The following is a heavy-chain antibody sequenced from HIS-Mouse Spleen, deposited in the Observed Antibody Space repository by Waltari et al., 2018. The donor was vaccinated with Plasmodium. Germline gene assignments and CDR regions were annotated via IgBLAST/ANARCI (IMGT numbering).Heavy chain of an antibody. CDR3: ARVLGYKAAAGTFVEYFQH. Sequence: QVQLVPSGAEVKKPGASVKVSCKASGYTFTGYYMHWVRQAPGQGLEWMGWINPNSGGTNYAQKFQGRVTMTRDTSISTAYMELSRLRSDDTAVYYCARVLGYKAAAGTFVEYFQHWGQGTLVTVSS. CDR1: GYTFTGYY. D-gene: IGHD6-13*01. J-gene: IGHJ1*01. V-gene: IGHV1-2*02. CDR2: INPNSGGT.